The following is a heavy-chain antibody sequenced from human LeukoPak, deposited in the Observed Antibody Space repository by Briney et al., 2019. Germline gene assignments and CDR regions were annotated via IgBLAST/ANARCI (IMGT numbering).Heavy chain of an antibody. Sequence: GASVKVSCKASGYTFTSYDINWVRQATGQGLEWMGWMNPNSGNTGYAQKFQGRVTMTRNTSISTAYMELSSLRSDDTAVYYCARGPYYDILTAYYPSSVYNWFDPWGQGTLVTVSS. D-gene: IGHD3-9*01. V-gene: IGHV1-8*01. CDR2: MNPNSGNT. J-gene: IGHJ5*02. CDR3: ARGPYYDILTAYYPSSVYNWFDP. CDR1: GYTFTSYD.